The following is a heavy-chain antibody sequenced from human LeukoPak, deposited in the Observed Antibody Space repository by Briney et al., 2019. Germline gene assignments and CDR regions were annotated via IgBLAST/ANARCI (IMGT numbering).Heavy chain of an antibody. D-gene: IGHD3-22*01. Sequence: ASVKVSCKASGYTFTAYHMHWVRQAPGQGLEWMGIINPNDGSTNYAQRFQGRVTMTRDRSTRTVYMELSSLRSEDTAVYYYARGTQIDSSVYYAGHFDYWGQGTLVTVSS. CDR3: ARGTQIDSSVYYAGHFDY. CDR2: INPNDGST. V-gene: IGHV1-46*01. CDR1: GYTFTAYH. J-gene: IGHJ4*02.